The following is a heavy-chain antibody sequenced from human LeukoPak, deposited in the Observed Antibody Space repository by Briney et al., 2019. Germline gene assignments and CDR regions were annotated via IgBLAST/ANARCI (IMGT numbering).Heavy chain of an antibody. CDR1: GFTFSDYY. Sequence: PGGSLRLSCAASGFTFSDYYMSWIRQAPGKGLEWVSYISSSGSTIYYADSVKGRFTISRDNAKNSLYLQMNSLRAEDTAVYYCAKDRDPMPSRGMDVWGQGTTVAVSS. V-gene: IGHV3-11*04. CDR3: AKDRDPMPSRGMDV. CDR2: ISSSGSTI. J-gene: IGHJ6*02. D-gene: IGHD2-2*01.